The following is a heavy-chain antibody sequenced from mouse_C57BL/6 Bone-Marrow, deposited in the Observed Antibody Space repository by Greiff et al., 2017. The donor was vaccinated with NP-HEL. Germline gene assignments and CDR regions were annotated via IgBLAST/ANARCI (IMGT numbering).Heavy chain of an antibody. CDR3: ARPTLGSTPYYAMDY. D-gene: IGHD1-1*01. CDR2: FHPNSGST. J-gene: IGHJ4*01. Sequence: QVQLQQPGAELVKPGASVKLSCKASGYTFTSYWMHWVKQRPGQGLEWIGMFHPNSGSTNYNEKFKSKATLTVDKSSSTAYMQLSSLTSEDSAVDYCARPTLGSTPYYAMDYWGQGTSVTVSS. CDR1: GYTFTSYW. V-gene: IGHV1-64*01.